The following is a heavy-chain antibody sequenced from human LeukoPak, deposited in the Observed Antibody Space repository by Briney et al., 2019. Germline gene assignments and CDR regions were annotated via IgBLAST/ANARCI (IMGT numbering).Heavy chain of an antibody. CDR1: GFTFSNSG. CDR3: AKDPPTVMANAFHI. D-gene: IGHD5-18*01. J-gene: IGHJ3*02. Sequence: GGSLRLSCAASGFTFSNSGMSWVRQAPGKGLERVSGISGSGDRTNYADSVKGRFTISRDNSKNTLYLQINSLRADDTAVYSCAKDPPTVMANAFHIWGQGTMVTVS. CDR2: ISGSGDRT. V-gene: IGHV3-23*01.